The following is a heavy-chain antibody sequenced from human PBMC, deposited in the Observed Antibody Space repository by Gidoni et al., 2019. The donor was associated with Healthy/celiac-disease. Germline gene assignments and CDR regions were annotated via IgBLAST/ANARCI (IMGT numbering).Heavy chain of an antibody. CDR2: INPTTGGT. D-gene: IGHD5-12*01. V-gene: IGHV1-2*02. CDR3: TRDRDIGFDY. CDR1: GYTFTGPY. J-gene: IGHJ4*02. Sequence: QGQLVQSGAEGKKPGASVKVSCKASGYTFTGPYLHWLRQAPGQGLEWMGWINPTTGGTKYAESFHGRVTMTRDTSISTAYMELNNLRSDDTAVYYCTRDRDIGFDYWGQGTLVTVSS.